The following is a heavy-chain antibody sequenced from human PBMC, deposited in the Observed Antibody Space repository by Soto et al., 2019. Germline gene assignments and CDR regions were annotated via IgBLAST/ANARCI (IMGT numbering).Heavy chain of an antibody. CDR3: ASWGYQLLNYYYGMDV. Sequence: SETLCLTCTVSGGPSSSSSYYWVWIRQPLGKGLEWIGSIYYSGRTYYNPSLKSRVTISVDTSKNEFSLKLSSVTAADTAVYYCASWGYQLLNYYYGMDVWGQGPTVTVSS. CDR1: GGPSSSSSYY. D-gene: IGHD2-2*01. CDR2: IYYSGRT. J-gene: IGHJ6*02. V-gene: IGHV4-39*01.